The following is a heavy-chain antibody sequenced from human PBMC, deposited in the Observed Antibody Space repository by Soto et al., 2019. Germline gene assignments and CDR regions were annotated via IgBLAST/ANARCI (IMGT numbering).Heavy chain of an antibody. CDR1: GFTFTSSA. D-gene: IGHD2-21*02. CDR3: ARDLTLNY. CDR2: IGVDNGNT. Sequence: ASVKLSCTASGFTFTSSAVQWVRQARGQGLEWMGWIGVDNGNTNYAQKLQGRVTMTTDTSTSTAYMELRSLRSDDTAVYYCARDLTLNYWGQGTLVTVSS. J-gene: IGHJ4*02. V-gene: IGHV1-18*01.